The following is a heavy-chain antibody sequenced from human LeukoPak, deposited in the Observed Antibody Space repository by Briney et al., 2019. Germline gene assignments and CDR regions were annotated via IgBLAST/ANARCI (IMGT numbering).Heavy chain of an antibody. CDR3: ARGGNTQLLFDY. D-gene: IGHD4-23*01. CDR1: GGSISSYY. CDR2: IYYSGST. Sequence: SETLSLTCTVSGGSISSYYWSWIRQPPGKGLEWIGYIYYSGSTNYNPSLKSRVTISVDTSKNQFSLKLSSVTAADTAVYYCARGGNTQLLFDYWGQGTLVTVSS. J-gene: IGHJ4*02. V-gene: IGHV4-59*12.